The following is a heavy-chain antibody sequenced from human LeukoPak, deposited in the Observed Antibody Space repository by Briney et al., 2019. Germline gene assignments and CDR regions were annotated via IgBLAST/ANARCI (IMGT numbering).Heavy chain of an antibody. V-gene: IGHV3-7*03. J-gene: IGHJ6*02. CDR1: GFTFNTYW. D-gene: IGHD3-16*01. CDR3: ARGGGLDV. CDR2: INPSESVK. Sequence: GGSLRLSCTASGFTFNTYWMNWARQAPGKGLEWVASINPSESVKYYVNSVKGRFTISRDSAKNSLYLQMSNLRAEDTAVYFCARGGGLDVWGQGATVTVSS.